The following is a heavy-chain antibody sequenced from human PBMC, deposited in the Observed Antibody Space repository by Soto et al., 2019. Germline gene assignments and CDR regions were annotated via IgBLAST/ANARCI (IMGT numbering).Heavy chain of an antibody. D-gene: IGHD4-17*01. Sequence: EVQLSESGGGLVQPGGSLRLSCAASEFTFSSSAMGWVRQAPGKGLEWVSGIRGSVGSTYYADSVEGRFTISRDNSNNALYLQMNSLRAEDTAVYYCAKDFYGDYPDYFGSWGQGTRVTVSS. CDR2: IRGSVGST. CDR1: EFTFSSSA. J-gene: IGHJ4*02. V-gene: IGHV3-23*01. CDR3: AKDFYGDYPDYFGS.